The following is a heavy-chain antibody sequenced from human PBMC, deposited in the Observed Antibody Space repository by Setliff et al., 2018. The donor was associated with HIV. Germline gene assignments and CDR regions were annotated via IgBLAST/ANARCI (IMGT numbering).Heavy chain of an antibody. CDR2: INFNSGGT. J-gene: IGHJ3*02. D-gene: IGHD3-9*01. Sequence: ASVKVSCKASRYTFTDYYIHWVRQAPGQGLEWMGWINFNSGGTNYAQVRDRVTMTRDTSISTAYLDLNRLRSDDTAVYYCAREYDVLTGYYISAMDIWGQGTMVTVSS. CDR1: RYTFTDYY. V-gene: IGHV1-2*02. CDR3: AREYDVLTGYYISAMDI.